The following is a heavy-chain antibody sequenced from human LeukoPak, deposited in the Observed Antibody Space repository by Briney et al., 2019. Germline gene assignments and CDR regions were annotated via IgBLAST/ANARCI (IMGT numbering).Heavy chain of an antibody. CDR2: ISSSSSYI. V-gene: IGHV3-21*04. D-gene: IGHD1-26*01. CDR3: ARERWDLISNKYYYYGLDV. CDR1: GFTFSSYS. J-gene: IGHJ6*02. Sequence: GGSLGLSCAASGFTFSSYSMNWVRQAPGKGLEWVSSISSSSSYIYYADSVKGRFTISRDNAKNSLYLQMNSLTADDTAVYYCARERWDLISNKYYYYGLDVWGQGTTVTVSS.